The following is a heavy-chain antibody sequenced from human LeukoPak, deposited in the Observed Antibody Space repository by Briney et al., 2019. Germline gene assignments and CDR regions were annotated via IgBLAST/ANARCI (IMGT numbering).Heavy chain of an antibody. CDR3: ARATWGPDY. CDR2: ISDSSSTI. Sequence: GGPLRLSCSASGFTFSSYAMRWLAQAPGKGLEGGSYISDSSSTIYYPDPVRGRFTISSDNAKNSLYLQMNSLRAEDTAVYYCARATWGPDYWGQGILVTVFS. D-gene: IGHD7-27*01. CDR1: GFTFSSYA. V-gene: IGHV3-48*04. J-gene: IGHJ4*02.